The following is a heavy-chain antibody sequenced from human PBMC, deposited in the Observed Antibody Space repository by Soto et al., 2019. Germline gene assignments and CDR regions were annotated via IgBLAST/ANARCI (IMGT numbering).Heavy chain of an antibody. V-gene: IGHV3-33*01. Sequence: QVQLVESGGGVVQPGRSLRLSCAASGFTFSSYGMHWVRQAPGKGLEWVAVIWYDGSNKYYADSVKGRFTISRDNSKNTLYLHMNSLRAEDTAVYYCARDPSLPIQLWLRAEIWFDPWGQGTLVTVSS. D-gene: IGHD5-18*01. CDR1: GFTFSSYG. J-gene: IGHJ5*02. CDR3: ARDPSLPIQLWLRAEIWFDP. CDR2: IWYDGSNK.